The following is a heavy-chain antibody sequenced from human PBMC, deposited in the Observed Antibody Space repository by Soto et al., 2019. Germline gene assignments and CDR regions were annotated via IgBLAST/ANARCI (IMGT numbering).Heavy chain of an antibody. J-gene: IGHJ5*02. V-gene: IGHV7-4-1*02. D-gene: IGHD2-2*01. CDR2: INTNTGNP. CDR1: GYTFTSYA. Sequence: ASVKVSCKASGYTFTSYAMNWVRQAPGQGLEWMGWINTNTGNPTYAQGFTGRFVFSLDTSVSTAYLQISSLKAEDTAVYYCARDRHVLGYCSSTSCYNWFDPWGQGTLVTVSS. CDR3: ARDRHVLGYCSSTSCYNWFDP.